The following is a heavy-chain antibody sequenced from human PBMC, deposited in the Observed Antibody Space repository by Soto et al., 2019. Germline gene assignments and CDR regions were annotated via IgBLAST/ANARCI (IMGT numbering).Heavy chain of an antibody. Sequence: QMQLVESGGGVVQPGESLRLSCAASGFTFNYYPMHWVRQTPGKGLEWVAVISFDGSNKFYADSVKGRFTVSRDNSKNMLYLPLTSLRPEAAAVYYGGRLPGALVAVVYIYPLDGREAMSDVDVWGQGTTVSVSS. CDR1: GFTFNYYP. J-gene: IGHJ6*02. V-gene: IGHV3-30-3*01. D-gene: IGHD6-19*01. CDR2: ISFDGSNK. CDR3: GRLPGALVAVVYIYPLDGREAMSDVDV.